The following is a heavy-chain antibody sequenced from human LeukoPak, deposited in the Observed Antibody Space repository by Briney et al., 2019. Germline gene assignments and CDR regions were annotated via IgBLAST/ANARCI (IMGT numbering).Heavy chain of an antibody. CDR2: INPNSGGT. Sequence: ASVKVSCKASGYTFTGYYMHWVRQAPGQGLEWMGWINPNSGGTNYAQKFQGRVTMTRDTSISTAYMELSGLRSDDTAVYYCAKDGSVTRYCSSTSCYLGYWGQGTLVTVSS. CDR1: GYTFTGYY. V-gene: IGHV1-2*02. J-gene: IGHJ4*02. CDR3: AKDGSVTRYCSSTSCYLGY. D-gene: IGHD2-2*01.